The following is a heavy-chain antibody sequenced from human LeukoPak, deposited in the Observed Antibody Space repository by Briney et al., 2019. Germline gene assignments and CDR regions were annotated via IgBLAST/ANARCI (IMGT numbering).Heavy chain of an antibody. J-gene: IGHJ4*02. CDR1: GFTFSNYA. CDR2: IGTSTSYI. D-gene: IGHD1-26*01. CDR3: ARAAGSYYAY. Sequence: GGSLRLSCAASGFTFSNYAMIWVRQAPGKGLEWVSSIGTSTSYIYYADSVKGRFTISRDNAKNSLYLEMNSLRAEDTAVYYCARAAGSYYAYWGQGTLVTVSS. V-gene: IGHV3-21*01.